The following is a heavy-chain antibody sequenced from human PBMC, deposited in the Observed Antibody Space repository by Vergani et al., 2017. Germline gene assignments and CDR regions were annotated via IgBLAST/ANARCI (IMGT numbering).Heavy chain of an antibody. CDR1: GASSNNDFYY. D-gene: IGHD4-23*01. CDR2: IYVSGIT. CDR3: ARDNKQLRPRAFDL. V-gene: IGHV4-61*02. J-gene: IGHJ3*01. Sequence: QVQLQESGPGLVKPSQTLSLTCTVSGASSNNDFYYWPWIQQPAGKGLEWIVHIYVSGITDYNSSLQSQVSMSVDTSKNQFSLTLTSVTAADTSFYYCARDNKQLRPRAFDLWVQGTMVTVSS.